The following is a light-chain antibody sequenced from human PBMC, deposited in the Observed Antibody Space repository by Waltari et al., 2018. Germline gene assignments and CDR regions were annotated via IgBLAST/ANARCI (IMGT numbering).Light chain of an antibody. CDR1: QSVSRA. J-gene: IGKJ1*01. CDR3: QHYVRLPAT. V-gene: IGKV3-20*01. CDR2: GAS. Sequence: EIVLTQSPGTLSLSLGERATLSCRASQSVSRALAWYQQKPGQAPRLIIYGASTRATGIPARCSGSGSGTDFSLTISSLEPEDFAVYYCQHYVRLPATFGQGTKVEIK.